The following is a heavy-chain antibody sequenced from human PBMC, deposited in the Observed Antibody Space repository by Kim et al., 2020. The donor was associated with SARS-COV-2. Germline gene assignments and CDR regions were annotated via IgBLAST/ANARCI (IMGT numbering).Heavy chain of an antibody. Sequence: GGSLRLSCAASGFTFSNYAMHWVRQAPGKGLEWVAVISYDGSNKYYADSVKGRFTISRDNSKNTLYLQMNSLRAEDTAVYYCARDLCEYVEYYYGMYVCGAETTGTVS. CDR1: GFTFSNYA. J-gene: IGHJ6*02. CDR2: ISYDGSNK. V-gene: IGHV3-30*04. CDR3: ARDLCEYVEYYYGMYV. D-gene: IGHD2-21*01.